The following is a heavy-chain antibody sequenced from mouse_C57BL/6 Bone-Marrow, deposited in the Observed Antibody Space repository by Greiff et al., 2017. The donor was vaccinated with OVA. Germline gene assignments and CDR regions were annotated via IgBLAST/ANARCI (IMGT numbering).Heavy chain of an antibody. Sequence: QVQLQQPGAELVKPGASVKLSCKASGYTFTSYWMQWVKQRPGQGLERIGEIDPSDSYTNYNQKFKGKATLTVDTSSSTAYMQLSSLTSEDSAVYYCARDWDDFDYWGQGTTLTVSS. CDR2: IDPSDSYT. V-gene: IGHV1-50*01. J-gene: IGHJ2*01. CDR1: GYTFTSYW. D-gene: IGHD4-1*01. CDR3: ARDWDDFDY.